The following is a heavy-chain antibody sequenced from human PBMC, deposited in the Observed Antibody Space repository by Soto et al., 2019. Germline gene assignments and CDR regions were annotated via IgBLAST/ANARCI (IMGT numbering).Heavy chain of an antibody. J-gene: IGHJ4*02. D-gene: IGHD4-17*01. CDR2: ISYDGSNK. Sequence: QVQLVESGGGVVQPGRSLRLSCAASGFTFSSYAMHWVRQAPGKGLEWVAVISYDGSNKYYADSVKGRFTISRDNSKNTLYLQMNSLRAEDTAVYYCARGGDYEVGFDYWGQGTLVTVSS. V-gene: IGHV3-30-3*01. CDR3: ARGGDYEVGFDY. CDR1: GFTFSSYA.